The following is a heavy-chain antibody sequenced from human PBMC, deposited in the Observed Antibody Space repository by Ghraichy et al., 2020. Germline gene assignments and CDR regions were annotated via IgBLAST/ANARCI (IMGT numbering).Heavy chain of an antibody. D-gene: IGHD1-7*01. Sequence: GESLNISCADSGFTFSSYAMSWVRQAPGKGLEWVSGISGSGGSTYYADSVKGRFTISRDNSKNTLYLQMNSLRAEDTAVYYCAKSQALGTTPSGMDVWGQGTTVTVSS. CDR2: ISGSGGST. CDR3: AKSQALGTTPSGMDV. V-gene: IGHV3-23*01. J-gene: IGHJ6*02. CDR1: GFTFSSYA.